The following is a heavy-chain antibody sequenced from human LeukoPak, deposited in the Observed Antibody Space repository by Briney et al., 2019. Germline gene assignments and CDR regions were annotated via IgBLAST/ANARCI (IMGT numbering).Heavy chain of an antibody. CDR1: GFTFDDYA. Sequence: GGSLRLSCAASGFTFDDYAMHSVRHAPGKGLEWVSGISWNSGSIGYADSVKGRFTISRDNAKNSLYLQMNSLRAEDTALYYCAKDISPRYNWTIGYFDYWGQGTLVTVSS. CDR2: ISWNSGSI. J-gene: IGHJ4*02. D-gene: IGHD1-20*01. CDR3: AKDISPRYNWTIGYFDY. V-gene: IGHV3-9*01.